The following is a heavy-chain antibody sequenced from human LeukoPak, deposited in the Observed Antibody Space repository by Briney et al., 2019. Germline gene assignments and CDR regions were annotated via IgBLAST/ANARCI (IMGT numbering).Heavy chain of an antibody. J-gene: IGHJ4*02. Sequence: GGSLRLSCAAPGFTFSSYWMHWVRQAPGQGLEWVSSIYWNSGIITYADSVRGRFTISRDNADNSLFLQMDSLRPEDTALYYCTKEETKYTFGNAFDYWGQGTLVTVSS. CDR2: IYWNSGII. CDR3: TKEETKYTFGNAFDY. D-gene: IGHD4-23*01. CDR1: GFTFSSYW. V-gene: IGHV3-9*01.